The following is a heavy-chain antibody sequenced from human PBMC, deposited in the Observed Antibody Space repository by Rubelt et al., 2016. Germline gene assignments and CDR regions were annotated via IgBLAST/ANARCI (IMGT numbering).Heavy chain of an antibody. Sequence: QVQLQESGPGLVKPSETLSLTCTVSGGSISSYYWSWIRQPPGKGLEWIGYIYYSGSTYYNPSLKSRVTISVDTSKNQFSLKLSSVTAADTAVYYCAREVVVVITGESLFDYWGQGTLVTVSS. CDR1: GGSISSYY. D-gene: IGHD3-22*01. CDR2: IYYSGST. J-gene: IGHJ4*02. CDR3: AREVVVVITGESLFDY. V-gene: IGHV4-59*12.